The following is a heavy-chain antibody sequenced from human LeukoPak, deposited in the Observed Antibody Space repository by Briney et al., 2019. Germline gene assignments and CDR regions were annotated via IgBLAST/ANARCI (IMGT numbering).Heavy chain of an antibody. D-gene: IGHD6-19*01. V-gene: IGHV4-39*01. CDR1: GGSISSSSYY. Sequence: PSETLSLTCTVSGGSISSSSYYWGWIRQPPGKGLEWIGSIYYSGNTYYNASLKSRVTISIDTSKNQFSLKLSSVTAADTAVYYCARQCFSSGWYEIDYWGQGTLVTVSS. CDR3: ARQCFSSGWYEIDY. CDR2: IYYSGNT. J-gene: IGHJ4*02.